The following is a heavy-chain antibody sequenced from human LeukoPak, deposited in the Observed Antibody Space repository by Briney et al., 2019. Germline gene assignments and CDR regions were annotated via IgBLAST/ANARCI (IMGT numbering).Heavy chain of an antibody. D-gene: IGHD6-19*01. CDR2: IHSSGST. CDR3: ARGGWSLDF. Sequence: SETLSLTCTVSGGSISGHYWSWIRQPPRKRLEWIGYIHSSGSTDYNPSLRSRLTMSVDTSKTQFSLKLDSVTAADTALYYCARGGWSLDFWGQGTMVTVSS. J-gene: IGHJ3*01. V-gene: IGHV4-59*11. CDR1: GGSISGHY.